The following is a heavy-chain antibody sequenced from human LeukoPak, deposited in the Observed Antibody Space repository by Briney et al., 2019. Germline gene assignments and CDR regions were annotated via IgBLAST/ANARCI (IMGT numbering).Heavy chain of an antibody. Sequence: ASVKASCKASGYTFTGYYMHWVRQAPGQGLEWMGRINPNSGGTNYAQKFQGRVTMTRDTSISTAYMELSRLRSDDTAVYYCARDRVSSSWQFDYWGQGTLVTVSS. CDR1: GYTFTGYY. D-gene: IGHD6-13*01. J-gene: IGHJ4*02. V-gene: IGHV1-2*06. CDR2: INPNSGGT. CDR3: ARDRVSSSWQFDY.